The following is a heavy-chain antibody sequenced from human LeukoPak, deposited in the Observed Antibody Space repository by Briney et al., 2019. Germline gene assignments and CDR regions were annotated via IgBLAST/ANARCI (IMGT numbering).Heavy chain of an antibody. CDR3: ARQDGHYYYYGMDV. Sequence: GGSLRLSCAASGFTFSSYSMNWVRQAPRKGLESVSSISSSSSYIYYADSVKGRFTISRDNAKNSLYLQMNSLRAEDTAVYYCARQDGHYYYYGMDVWGQGTTVTVSS. D-gene: IGHD2-15*01. CDR1: GFTFSSYS. J-gene: IGHJ6*02. CDR2: ISSSSSYI. V-gene: IGHV3-21*01.